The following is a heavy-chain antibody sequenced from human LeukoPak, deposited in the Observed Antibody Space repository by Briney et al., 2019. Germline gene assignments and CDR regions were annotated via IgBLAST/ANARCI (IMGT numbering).Heavy chain of an antibody. D-gene: IGHD5-18*01. CDR1: GYTFTSYY. CDR2: INPSGGST. V-gene: IGHV1-46*01. Sequence: ASVKVSCKASGYTFTSYYMHWVRQAPGQGLEWMGIINPSGGSTSYAQKFQGRVTMTRDTSTSTVYMELSSLRSGDTAVYYCARDIRGERGYDFGPGAEGFDYWGQGTPVTVSS. CDR3: ARDIRGERGYDFGPGAEGFDY. J-gene: IGHJ4*02.